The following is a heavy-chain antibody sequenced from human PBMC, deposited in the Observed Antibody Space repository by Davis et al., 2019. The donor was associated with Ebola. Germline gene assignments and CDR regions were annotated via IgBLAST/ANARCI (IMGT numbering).Heavy chain of an antibody. CDR2: ISSSGSTI. D-gene: IGHD5-12*01. Sequence: GESLKISRAASGFTFSDYYMSWIRQAPGKGLEWVSYISSSGSTIYYADSVKGRFTISRDNAKNSLYLQMNSLRAEDTAVYYYARQRSGYDPMDYWGQGTLVTVSS. CDR3: ARQRSGYDPMDY. J-gene: IGHJ4*02. CDR1: GFTFSDYY. V-gene: IGHV3-11*04.